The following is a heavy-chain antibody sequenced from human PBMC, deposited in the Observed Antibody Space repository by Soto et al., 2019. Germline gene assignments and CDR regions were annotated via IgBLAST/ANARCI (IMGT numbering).Heavy chain of an antibody. CDR2: ISSSGSTI. Sequence: LRLSCAASGFTFSSYEMNWVRQAPGKGLEWVSYISSSGSTIYYADSVKGRFTISRDNAKNSLYLQMNSLRAEDTAVYYCARDLSPKYSSSWYEWGQGTLVTVSS. V-gene: IGHV3-48*03. CDR1: GFTFSSYE. J-gene: IGHJ4*02. D-gene: IGHD6-13*01. CDR3: ARDLSPKYSSSWYE.